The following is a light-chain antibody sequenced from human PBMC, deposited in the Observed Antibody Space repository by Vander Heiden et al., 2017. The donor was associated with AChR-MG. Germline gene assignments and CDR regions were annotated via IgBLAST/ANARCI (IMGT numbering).Light chain of an antibody. CDR3: QQDDNSPFS. CDR1: QSVSSTF. V-gene: IGKV3-20*01. CDR2: GAS. Sequence: EIVLTQSPGTLSLSPGERATLSCRASQSVSSTFLAWYQQKPGQAPRLLIYGASSRATGIPDRFSGSGSGTDFTLTISRLEPEDFAVYYCQQDDNSPFSFGPGTKVDIK. J-gene: IGKJ3*01.